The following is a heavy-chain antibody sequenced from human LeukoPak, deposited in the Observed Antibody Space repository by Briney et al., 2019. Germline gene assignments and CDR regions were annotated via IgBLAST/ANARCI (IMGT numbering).Heavy chain of an antibody. V-gene: IGHV4-34*01. CDR3: ARIVAVRPRSMDV. CDR2: INHSGST. J-gene: IGHJ6*03. Sequence: SETLSLTCAVYGGSFSGYYWSWIRQPPGKGLEWIGEINHSGSTNYNPSLKSRVTISVDTSKNQFSLKLSSVTAADTAVYYCARIVAVRPRSMDVWGKGTTVTVSS. D-gene: IGHD1-26*01. CDR1: GGSFSGYY.